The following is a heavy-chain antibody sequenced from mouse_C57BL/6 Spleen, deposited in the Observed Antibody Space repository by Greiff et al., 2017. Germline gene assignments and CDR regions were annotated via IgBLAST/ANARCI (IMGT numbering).Heavy chain of an antibody. CDR2: IYPGDGDT. D-gene: IGHD2-3*01. CDR1: GYAFSSYW. J-gene: IGHJ1*03. V-gene: IGHV1-80*01. CDR3: ARSRYDLWYFDV. Sequence: QVQLKQSGAELVKPGASVKISCKASGYAFSSYWMNWVKQRPGKGLEWIGQIYPGDGDTNYNGKFKGKATLTADKSSSTAYMQLSSLTSEDSAVYFCARSRYDLWYFDVWGTGTTVTVSS.